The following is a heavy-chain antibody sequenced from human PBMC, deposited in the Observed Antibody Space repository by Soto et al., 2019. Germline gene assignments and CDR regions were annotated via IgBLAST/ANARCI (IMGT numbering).Heavy chain of an antibody. CDR2: INAGNGNT. CDR3: ASALLRYCSGGSCYRHYYGMDV. J-gene: IGHJ6*02. CDR1: GYTFTSYA. V-gene: IGHV1-3*05. D-gene: IGHD2-15*01. Sequence: QVQLVQSGAEEKKPGASVKVSCKASGYTFTSYAMHWVRQAPGQRLEWMGWINAGNGNTKYSQKFQGRVTITRDTSASTAYMELSSLRSEDTAVYYCASALLRYCSGGSCYRHYYGMDVWGQGTTVTVSS.